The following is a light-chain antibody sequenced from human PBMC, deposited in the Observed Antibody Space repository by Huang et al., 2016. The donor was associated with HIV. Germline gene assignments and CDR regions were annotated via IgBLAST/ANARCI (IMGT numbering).Light chain of an antibody. CDR2: AAS. CDR1: QGISNS. CDR3: QQYYSTPT. J-gene: IGKJ1*01. V-gene: IGKV1-NL1*01. Sequence: IQMTQSPSSLSAFVGDRVTFTCRASQGISNSLAWYQQKPGKAPKLLLYAASRLENGVPSRFNGSGSGTDYTLTINTLQPEDFATYHCQQYYSTPTFGRGTKVAVK.